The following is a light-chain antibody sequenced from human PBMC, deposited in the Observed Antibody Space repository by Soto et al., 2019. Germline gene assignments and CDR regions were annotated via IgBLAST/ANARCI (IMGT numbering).Light chain of an antibody. CDR3: GTWDSSLNAGG. V-gene: IGLV1-51*02. J-gene: IGLJ2*01. CDR1: SSNIGKNS. Sequence: QSALTQPPSVSATPGQKVTISCSGSSSNIGKNSVSWYQQLPGTAPKLLIYENNERPSGIPYRFSGSKSGTSATLDITGLQTGDEADYYCGTWDSSLNAGGFGGGTKVTVL. CDR2: ENN.